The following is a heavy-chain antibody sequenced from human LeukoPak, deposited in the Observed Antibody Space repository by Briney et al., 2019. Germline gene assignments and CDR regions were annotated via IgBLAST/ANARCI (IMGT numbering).Heavy chain of an antibody. Sequence: GGSLRLSCAASGFTFSSYWMHWVRQAPGKGLVWVSAISSSVSLTYYADAVKGRFTVSRDNSKNTLYLQMNSLRAEDTAEYYCAKAVGFDWYWHYWGQGTLVTVSS. J-gene: IGHJ4*02. D-gene: IGHD3-9*01. CDR3: AKAVGFDWYWHY. CDR1: GFTFSSYW. V-gene: IGHV3-23*01. CDR2: ISSSVSLT.